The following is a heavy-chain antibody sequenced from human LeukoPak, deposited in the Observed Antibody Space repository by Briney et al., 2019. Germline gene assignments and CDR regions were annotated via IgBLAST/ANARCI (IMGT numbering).Heavy chain of an antibody. CDR3: ARVRWPHPDY. CDR2: LFYSGSA. Sequence: EWIGTLFYSGSAYYNPSLASRATISVDTSKNQFSLKLNSVAAADTAVYYCARVRWPHPDYWGQGTLVTVSS. J-gene: IGHJ4*02. V-gene: IGHV4-39*07. D-gene: IGHD2-15*01.